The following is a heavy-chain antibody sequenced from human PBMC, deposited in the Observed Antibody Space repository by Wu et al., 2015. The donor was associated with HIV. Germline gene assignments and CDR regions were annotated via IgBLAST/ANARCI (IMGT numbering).Heavy chain of an antibody. CDR2: INANRGGT. CDR3: ARLQSLSGFYSNADY. CDR1: GYTFTDYY. D-gene: IGHD3-22*01. J-gene: IGHJ4*02. Sequence: QVHLVQSGAEIKKPGASVKVSCKASGYTFTDYYMYWVRQAPGQGLEWMGWINANRGGTKYAQKFQGRVTLTRDTAVSTAYMELNSLRSDDTAVYYCARLQSLSGFYSNADYWGQGTLVTVSS. V-gene: IGHV1-2*02.